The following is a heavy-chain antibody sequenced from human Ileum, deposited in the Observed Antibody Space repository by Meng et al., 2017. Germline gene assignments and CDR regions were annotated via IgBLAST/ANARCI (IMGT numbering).Heavy chain of an antibody. CDR1: GFNFHGYA. CDR3: ARSGGFSSDYP. V-gene: IGHV3-30*01. Sequence: GGSLRLSCVASGFNFHGYAMHWVRQAPGKGLEWVAGISFDGTETFYGGSVKGRFTISRDNSKSTLFLQMNGLRAEDTAMYYCARSGGFSSDYPWGQGTLVTVSS. CDR2: ISFDGTET. D-gene: IGHD3-22*01. J-gene: IGHJ5*02.